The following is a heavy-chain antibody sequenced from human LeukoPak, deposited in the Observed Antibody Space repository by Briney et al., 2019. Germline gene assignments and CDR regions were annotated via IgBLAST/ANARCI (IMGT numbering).Heavy chain of an antibody. D-gene: IGHD6-13*01. J-gene: IGHJ5*02. CDR2: ISGSGGST. CDR3: AKSESVSSWPYPYNWFDP. Sequence: GGSLRLSCTASGFTFTNAWVNWVRQAPGKGLEWVSAISGSGGSTYYADSVKGRFTISRDNSKNTLYLQMNSLRAEDTAVYYCAKSESVSSWPYPYNWFDPWGQGTLVTVSS. V-gene: IGHV3-23*01. CDR1: GFTFTNAW.